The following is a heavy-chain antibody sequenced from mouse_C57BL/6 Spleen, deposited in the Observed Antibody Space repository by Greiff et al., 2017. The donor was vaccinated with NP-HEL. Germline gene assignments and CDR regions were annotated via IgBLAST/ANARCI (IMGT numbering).Heavy chain of an antibody. D-gene: IGHD1-1*01. CDR1: GYTFTSYG. CDR2: IYPRSGNT. Sequence: VNVVESGAELARPGASVKLSCKASGYTFTSYGISWVKQRTGQGLEWIGEIYPRSGNTYYNEKFKGKATLTADKASSTAYMELRSLTSEDSAVYFCARSHYYGSSYRDYWGQGTTLTVSA. J-gene: IGHJ2*01. CDR3: ARSHYYGSSYRDY. V-gene: IGHV1-81*01.